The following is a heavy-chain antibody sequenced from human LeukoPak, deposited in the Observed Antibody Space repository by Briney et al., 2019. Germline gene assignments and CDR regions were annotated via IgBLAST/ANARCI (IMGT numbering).Heavy chain of an antibody. Sequence: ASVKVSCKASGYTFTSYDINWVRQATGQGLEWMGWMNPNSGNTGYAQKFQGRVTMTRNTSIRTAYMELTSLRSDDAAVYYCARGWRIAAGAYYFDFWGQGTLVTVSS. CDR1: GYTFTSYD. D-gene: IGHD6-25*01. CDR3: ARGWRIAAGAYYFDF. V-gene: IGHV1-8*01. J-gene: IGHJ4*02. CDR2: MNPNSGNT.